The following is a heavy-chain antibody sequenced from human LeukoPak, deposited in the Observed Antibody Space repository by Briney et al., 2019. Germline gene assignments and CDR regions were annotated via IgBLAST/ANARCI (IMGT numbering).Heavy chain of an antibody. CDR3: AKGAGSGWYFYYFDY. J-gene: IGHJ4*02. CDR2: ISWNSGSI. Sequence: GGSLRLSCAASGFTFDDYAMHWVRQAPGKGLEWVSGISWNSGSIGYADSVKGRFIISRDNAKNSLYLQMNSLRAEDTALYHCAKGAGSGWYFYYFDYWGQGTLVTVSS. D-gene: IGHD6-19*01. CDR1: GFTFDDYA. V-gene: IGHV3-9*01.